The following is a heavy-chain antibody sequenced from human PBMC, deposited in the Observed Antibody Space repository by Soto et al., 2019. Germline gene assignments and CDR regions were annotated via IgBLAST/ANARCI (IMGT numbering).Heavy chain of an antibody. V-gene: IGHV4-39*01. CDR1: GGSISSSSYY. D-gene: IGHD6-19*01. CDR2: IYYSGST. J-gene: IGHJ3*02. Sequence: QLQLQESGPGLVKPSETLSLTCTVSGGSISSSSYYWGWIRQPPGKGLEWIGSIYYSGSTYYNPSLKSRVTISVDTSKNQFFLKLSSVTAADTAVYYCAGSSAHQYDAFDIWGQGTMVTVSS. CDR3: AGSSAHQYDAFDI.